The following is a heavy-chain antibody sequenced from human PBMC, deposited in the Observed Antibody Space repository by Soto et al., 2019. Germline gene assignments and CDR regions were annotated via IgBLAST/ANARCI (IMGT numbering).Heavy chain of an antibody. Sequence: PSETLSLTCTVSGCSISSYYWSWIRQPPGKGLEWIGYIYYSGSTNYNPSLKSRVTISVDTSKNQFSLKLSSVTAADTAVYYCARMEYSSRLFDPWGQGTLVTVSS. J-gene: IGHJ5*02. V-gene: IGHV4-59*01. D-gene: IGHD6-13*01. CDR1: GCSISSYY. CDR3: ARMEYSSRLFDP. CDR2: IYYSGST.